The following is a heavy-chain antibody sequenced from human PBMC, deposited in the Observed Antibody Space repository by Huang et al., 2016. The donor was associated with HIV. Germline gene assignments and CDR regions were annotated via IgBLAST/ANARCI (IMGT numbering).Heavy chain of an antibody. D-gene: IGHD4-17*01. J-gene: IGHJ2*01. V-gene: IGHV3-30-3*01. CDR1: GFTFSNYP. CDR3: ARDVLRGLGYFDV. CDR2: ISYDDGSTT. Sequence: QVQLVESGGGVVQPGGSLRLACAASGFTFSNYPMHWVRQAPGKGLGGVVVISYDDGSTTYFAYSVKGRFTISRDNSKNTVYLQMSSLRADDTAVFYCARDVLRGLGYFDVWGRGTLVTVSS.